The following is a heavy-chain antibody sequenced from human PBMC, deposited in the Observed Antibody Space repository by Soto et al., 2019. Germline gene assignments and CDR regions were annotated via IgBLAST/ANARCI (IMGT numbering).Heavy chain of an antibody. J-gene: IGHJ6*02. CDR1: GYSFTSYW. Sequence: GESLKIFCKGSGYSFTSYWIGWVRQMPGKGLEWMGIIYPGDSDTRYSPSFQGQVTISADKSISTAYLQWSSLKASDTAMYYCARSPYYYDSSGYYPVYYGMDVWGQGTTVTVSS. V-gene: IGHV5-51*01. CDR3: ARSPYYYDSSGYYPVYYGMDV. CDR2: IYPGDSDT. D-gene: IGHD3-22*01.